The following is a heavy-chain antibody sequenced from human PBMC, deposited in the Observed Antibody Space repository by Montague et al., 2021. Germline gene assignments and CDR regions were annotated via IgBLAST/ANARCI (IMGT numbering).Heavy chain of an antibody. V-gene: IGHV4-59*01. CDR1: GGSTSSYF. CDR2: IYYSGTA. Sequence: SETLSLTCTVSGGSTSSYFWSWIRQLPGKGLEWIGYIYYSGTASYNPSLKSRVTMSIDTSKNQFSLRLSSVTAADTAVYYCARGLSGGWFDPWGQGTLVTVSS. J-gene: IGHJ5*02. CDR3: ARGLSGGWFDP. D-gene: IGHD3-10*01.